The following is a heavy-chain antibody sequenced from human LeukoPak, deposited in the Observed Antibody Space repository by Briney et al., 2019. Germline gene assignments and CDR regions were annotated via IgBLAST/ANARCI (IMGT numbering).Heavy chain of an antibody. J-gene: IGHJ4*02. CDR2: IYYSGST. Sequence: PSETLSLTCTVSGGSISSSSYYWGWIRQPPGKGLEWTGSIYYSGSTYYNPSLKSRVTISVDTSKNQFSLKLSSVTAADTAVYYCARTYYYDSSGFDYWGQGTLVTVSS. D-gene: IGHD3-22*01. CDR1: GGSISSSSYY. CDR3: ARTYYYDSSGFDY. V-gene: IGHV4-39*07.